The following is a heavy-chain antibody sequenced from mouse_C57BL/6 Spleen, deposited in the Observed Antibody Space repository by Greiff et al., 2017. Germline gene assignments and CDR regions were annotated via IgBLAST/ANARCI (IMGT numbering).Heavy chain of an antibody. J-gene: IGHJ4*01. CDR3: ARDEEHYNAMGN. CDR1: GFTFSSYA. Sequence: EVMLVESGGGLVKPGGSLKLSCAASGFTFSSYAMSWVRQTPEKRLEWGATISDSGSYTYYPDNVKGRFPISRDNAKNNLYLQMSHLKSEDTAMYYCARDEEHYNAMGNWGQRTSDTVSS. V-gene: IGHV5-4*01. CDR2: ISDSGSYT.